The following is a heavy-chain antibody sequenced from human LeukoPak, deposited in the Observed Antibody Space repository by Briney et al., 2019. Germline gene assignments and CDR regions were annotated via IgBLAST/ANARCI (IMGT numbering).Heavy chain of an antibody. CDR3: ARTGIAVAGSIWFDP. CDR1: GGSISSYY. V-gene: IGHV4-59*01. CDR2: IYYSGST. J-gene: IGHJ5*02. D-gene: IGHD6-19*01. Sequence: SETLSLTCTVSGGSISSYYWSWIRQPPGKGLEWIGYIYYSGSTNYNPSLKGRVTISVDTSKNQFSLKLSSVTAADTAVYYCARTGIAVAGSIWFDPWGQGTLVTVSS.